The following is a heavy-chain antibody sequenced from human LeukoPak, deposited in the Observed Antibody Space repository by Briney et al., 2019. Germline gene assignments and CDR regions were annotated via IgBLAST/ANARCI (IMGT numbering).Heavy chain of an antibody. Sequence: PGGSLRLSCAASGFTVSSNYMSWVRQAPGKGLEWVSTISTGGDSTYYADSVKGRFTISRDNSKNTLYLQMNSLRAEDTAVYYCARGGKTSGTYFDYWGQGTLVTVSS. CDR3: ARGGKTSGTYFDY. J-gene: IGHJ4*02. CDR1: GFTVSSNY. D-gene: IGHD1-26*01. CDR2: ISTGGDST. V-gene: IGHV3-23*01.